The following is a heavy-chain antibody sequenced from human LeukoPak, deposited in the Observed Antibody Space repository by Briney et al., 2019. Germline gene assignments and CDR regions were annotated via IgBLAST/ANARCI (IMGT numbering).Heavy chain of an antibody. CDR2: IYWDDDK. J-gene: IGHJ4*02. CDR1: GFSLSTSGVG. CDR3: THRRGVGPTAYYFDY. Sequence: KESGPTLVQPTQTLTLTGTFSGFSLSTSGVGVGWIRQPPGKALEWLALIYWDDDKRYSPSLKSRLTITKDTSKNQVVLTMTNMDPVDAGTYYCTHRRGVGPTAYYFDYWGQGTLVTVSS. D-gene: IGHD1-26*01. V-gene: IGHV2-5*02.